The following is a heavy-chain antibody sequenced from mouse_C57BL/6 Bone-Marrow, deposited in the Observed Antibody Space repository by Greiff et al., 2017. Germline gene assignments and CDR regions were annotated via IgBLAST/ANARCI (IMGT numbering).Heavy chain of an antibody. CDR3: ARSSYYYGPAWFAY. V-gene: IGHV1-58*01. D-gene: IGHD1-1*01. CDR2: IYIGNGYT. CDR1: GYTFTSYG. Sequence: EVQRVESGAELVRPGSSVKMSCKTSGYTFTSYGLNWVKQRPGQGLEWIGYIYIGNGYTEYNEKFKGKATLTSDTSSSTAYMQLSSLTSEDSAIXFYARSSYYYGPAWFAYWGQGTLVTVSA. J-gene: IGHJ3*01.